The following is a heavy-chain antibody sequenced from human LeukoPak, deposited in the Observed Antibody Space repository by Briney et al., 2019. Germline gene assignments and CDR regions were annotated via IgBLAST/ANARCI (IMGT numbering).Heavy chain of an antibody. J-gene: IGHJ4*02. CDR1: GFTFSSYS. D-gene: IGHD4-17*01. CDR3: AREDYGDPQFDY. V-gene: IGHV3-48*01. Sequence: PGGSLRLSCVASGFTFSSYSMNWVRQAPGKGLEWVSYISSRSSTIYYADSVKGRFTISRDNAKNSVYLQMNSLRAEDTAVYYCAREDYGDPQFDYWGQGTLVTVSS. CDR2: ISSRSSTI.